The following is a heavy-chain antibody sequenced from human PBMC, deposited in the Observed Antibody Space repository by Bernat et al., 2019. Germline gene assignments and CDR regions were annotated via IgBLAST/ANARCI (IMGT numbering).Heavy chain of an antibody. V-gene: IGHV4-34*01. Sequence: QVQLQQWGAGLLKPSETLSLTCAVYGGSFSGYYWSWIRQPPGKGLEWIGEINHSGSTNYNPSLKSRVTILVDTSKNQFSLKLSSVTAADTAVYYYARGRDHYYDILTGQAVEFDYWGQGTLVTVSS. J-gene: IGHJ4*02. CDR2: INHSGST. D-gene: IGHD3-9*01. CDR3: ARGRDHYYDILTGQAVEFDY. CDR1: GGSFSGYY.